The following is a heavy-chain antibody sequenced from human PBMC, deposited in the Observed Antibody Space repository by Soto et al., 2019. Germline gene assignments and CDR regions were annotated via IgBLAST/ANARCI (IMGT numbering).Heavy chain of an antibody. CDR2: IYYSGST. J-gene: IGHJ5*02. V-gene: IGHV4-59*08. CDR3: ARRRVRGVTNNWFDP. CDR1: GGTISSYY. D-gene: IGHD3-10*01. Sequence: SETQSLTCTVSGGTISSYYLILIRPPPGKGLEWIGYIYYSGSTNYNPSLKSRVTISVDTSKNQFSLKLSSVTAADTAVYYCARRRVRGVTNNWFDPWGQGTLVTVSS.